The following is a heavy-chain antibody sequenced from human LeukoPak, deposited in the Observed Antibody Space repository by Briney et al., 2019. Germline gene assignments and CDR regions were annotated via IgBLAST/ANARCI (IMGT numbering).Heavy chain of an antibody. CDR2: ISYTGTT. D-gene: IGHD3-10*01. Sequence: SETLSLTCSVSGGSINGYSWTWIRQPPGMRLEWVGHISYTGTTNYNPSLTTRVAISVDTSKNQFSLKLTSVTAADTGMYFCARLGGNWNSPGRDYWGQGTLVTVPS. V-gene: IGHV4-59*08. J-gene: IGHJ4*02. CDR3: ARLGGNWNSPGRDY. CDR1: GGSINGYS.